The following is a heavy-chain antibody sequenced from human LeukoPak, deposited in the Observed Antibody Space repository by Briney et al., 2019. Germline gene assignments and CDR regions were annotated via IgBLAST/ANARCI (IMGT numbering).Heavy chain of an antibody. CDR3: ARGAYSSSSSHLTY. D-gene: IGHD6-6*01. J-gene: IGHJ4*02. V-gene: IGHV3-21*01. CDR1: GFTFSSYS. Sequence: GGSLRLSCAASGFTFSSYSMSWVRQAPGKGLEWVSSISSSSSYIYYADSVKGRFTISRDNAKNSLYLQMNSLRAEDTAVYYCARGAYSSSSSHLTYWGQGTLVTVSS. CDR2: ISSSSSYI.